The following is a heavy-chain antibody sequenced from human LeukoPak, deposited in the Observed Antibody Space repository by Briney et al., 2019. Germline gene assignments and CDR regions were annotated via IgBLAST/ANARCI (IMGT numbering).Heavy chain of an antibody. CDR3: ARVIRAAPGKGYFDY. CDR1: GFIFSTYA. D-gene: IGHD6-13*01. V-gene: IGHV3-23*01. CDR2: ISGSGGST. Sequence: PGGSLRLSCATSGFIFSTYALSRVRQAPRKGLEWASSISGSGGSTYHAGSVKGRFTISRDSSKNTLYLQMNSLRAEDTAIYYCARVIRAAPGKGYFDYWGQGTLVTVSS. J-gene: IGHJ4*02.